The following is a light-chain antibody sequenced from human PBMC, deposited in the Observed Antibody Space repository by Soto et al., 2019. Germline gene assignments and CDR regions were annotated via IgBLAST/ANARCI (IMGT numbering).Light chain of an antibody. CDR1: SSDVGGYNY. CDR3: SSYTTSGTHV. CDR2: EVN. V-gene: IGLV2-14*01. Sequence: QSALTQPASVSGSPGQSITISCSGTSSDVGGYNYVSWYQQHPGKAPKLMIFEVNNRPSGVSNRFSGSKSGNTASLTISGLQAEDEADYYCSSYTTSGTHVFGTRTKLTVL. J-gene: IGLJ1*01.